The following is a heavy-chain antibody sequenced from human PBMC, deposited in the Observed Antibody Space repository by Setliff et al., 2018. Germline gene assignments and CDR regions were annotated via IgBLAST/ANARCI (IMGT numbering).Heavy chain of an antibody. J-gene: IGHJ3*02. Sequence: SSGGYYWGWIRQPPGKGLEWVSLISWDGGSTYYADSVKGRFTISRDNSKNSLYLQMNSLRTEDTALYYCAKLAGHDAFDIWGQGTMVTVSS. CDR1: SSGGYY. V-gene: IGHV3-43*01. CDR2: ISWDGGST. CDR3: AKLAGHDAFDI. D-gene: IGHD3-10*01.